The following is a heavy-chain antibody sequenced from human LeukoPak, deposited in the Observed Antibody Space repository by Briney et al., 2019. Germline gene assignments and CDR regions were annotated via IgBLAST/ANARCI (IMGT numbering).Heavy chain of an antibody. J-gene: IGHJ5*02. CDR3: AREAHKSYYYGSGSSNWFDP. Sequence: PGGSLRLSCAASGFTFSSYGMHWVRQAPGKGLEWVAVIWYDGSNKYYADSVKGRFTISRDNSKNTLYLRMNSLRAEDTAVYYCAREAHKSYYYGSGSSNWFDPWGQGTLVTVSS. CDR1: GFTFSSYG. V-gene: IGHV3-33*01. CDR2: IWYDGSNK. D-gene: IGHD3-10*01.